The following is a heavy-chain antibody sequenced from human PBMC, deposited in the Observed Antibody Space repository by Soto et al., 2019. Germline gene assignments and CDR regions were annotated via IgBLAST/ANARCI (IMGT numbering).Heavy chain of an antibody. CDR3: ARAGSRIHRSGKFDY. CDR1: GFKFTDYG. Sequence: QVQLVESGGGVVQPGRSLRLSCVASGFKFTDYGLNWVRQTPGKGLEWVAISWFDGSISYYAESGKGRFTISRDDSRNTVYLHMNSLRAEDTAMYYCARAGSRIHRSGKFDYWGQGTQVSLSS. J-gene: IGHJ4*02. CDR2: SWFDGSIS. V-gene: IGHV3-33*01. D-gene: IGHD2-15*01.